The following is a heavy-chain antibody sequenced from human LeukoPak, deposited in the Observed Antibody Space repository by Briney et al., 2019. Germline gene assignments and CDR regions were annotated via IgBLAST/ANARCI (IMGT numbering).Heavy chain of an antibody. CDR1: GFXFSTHY. D-gene: IGHD3-16*01. CDR2: ISTSSTTT. CDR3: ARGWGTPDY. V-gene: IGHV3-48*02. J-gene: IGHJ4*02. Sequence: PGGSLRLSCAASGFXFSTHYMMWVRQAPGKGLEWISYISTSSTTTYYADPVKGRFTISRDNAKNSLYLQMNSLRDEDTAVYYCARGWGTPDYWGQGTLVTVSS.